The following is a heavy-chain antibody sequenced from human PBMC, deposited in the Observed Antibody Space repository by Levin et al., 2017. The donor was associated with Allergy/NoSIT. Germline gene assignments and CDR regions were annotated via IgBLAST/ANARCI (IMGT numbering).Heavy chain of an antibody. CDR1: GFTFDDYA. V-gene: IGHV3-9*01. J-gene: IGHJ4*02. Sequence: GGSLRLSCAASGFTFDDYAMHWVRQAPGKGLEWVSSISWISGSIGYADSVKGRFTISRDNAKNSLYLQMNSLRPEDSALYYCAKGGGSGWNSECDSWGQGTLVTVSS. CDR2: ISWISGSI. CDR3: AKGGGSGWNSECDS. D-gene: IGHD6-19*01.